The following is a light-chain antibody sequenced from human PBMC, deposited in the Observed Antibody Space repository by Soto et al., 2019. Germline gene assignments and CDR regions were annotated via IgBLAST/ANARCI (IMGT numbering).Light chain of an antibody. CDR2: EVS. Sequence: QSALTQPASVSGSPGQSITISCTRTSSDVGGYNYVSWYQQHPGKAPKLMTYEVSNRPSGVSNRFSGSKSGNTASLTISGLQAEDAADYYCSSYTSSSTSYVFGTGTKLSVL. CDR3: SSYTSSSTSYV. CDR1: SSDVGGYNY. J-gene: IGLJ1*01. V-gene: IGLV2-14*01.